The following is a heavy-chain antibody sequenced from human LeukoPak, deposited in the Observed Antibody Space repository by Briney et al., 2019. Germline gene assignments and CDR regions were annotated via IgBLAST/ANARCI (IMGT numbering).Heavy chain of an antibody. CDR3: ARTSVDDFWSGFRYNWFDP. CDR1: GFTFSNYA. J-gene: IGHJ5*02. V-gene: IGHV3-23*01. Sequence: GGSLRLSCAASGFTFSNYAMSWVRQAPGKGLEWVSVVSGSGGSTYYADSVKGRFTISRDNAKNSLYLQMNSLRAEDTAVYYCARTSVDDFWSGFRYNWFDPWGQGTLVTVSS. D-gene: IGHD3-3*01. CDR2: VSGSGGST.